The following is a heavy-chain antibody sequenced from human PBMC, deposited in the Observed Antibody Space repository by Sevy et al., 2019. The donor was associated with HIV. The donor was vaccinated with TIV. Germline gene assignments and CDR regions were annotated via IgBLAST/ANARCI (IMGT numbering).Heavy chain of an antibody. CDR2: FDPEDGET. J-gene: IGHJ4*02. Sequence: ASVKVSCKVSGYTLSQISMHWVRQAPGKGLEWMGSFDPEDGETIYAQKFQARVTMTEDTFTDTAYMELSSQRSDDTAEYYWSTTMDYYDSSGSPFDSWGQGTLVTVSS. CDR1: GYTLSQIS. CDR3: STTMDYYDSSGSPFDS. D-gene: IGHD3-22*01. V-gene: IGHV1-24*01.